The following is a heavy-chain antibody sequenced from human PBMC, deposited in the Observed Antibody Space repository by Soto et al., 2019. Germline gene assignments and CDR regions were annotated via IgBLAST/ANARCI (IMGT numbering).Heavy chain of an antibody. D-gene: IGHD1-26*01. J-gene: IGHJ5*02. CDR1: GGSISSYY. Sequence: SETLSLTCTVSGGSISSYYWSWIRQPPGKGLEWIGYIYYSGSTNYNPSLKSRVTISVDTSKNQFSLKLSSVTAADTAVYYCARIVGATPYWFDPWGQGTLVTVSS. CDR2: IYYSGST. CDR3: ARIVGATPYWFDP. V-gene: IGHV4-59*08.